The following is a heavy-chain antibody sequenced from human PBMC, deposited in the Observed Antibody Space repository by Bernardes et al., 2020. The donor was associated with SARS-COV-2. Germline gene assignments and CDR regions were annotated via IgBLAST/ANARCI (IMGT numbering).Heavy chain of an antibody. CDR1: GFIFSNYA. CDR3: VRDWGGGGR. CDR2: ISSDGGTT. Sequence: GGSLRLFCSASGFIFSNYAMHWVRKAPGKGLEYVSVISSDGGTTYYADSVKARFTISRDNSKNTLYLQMSSLRAEDTGVYYCVRDWGGGGRWGQGTLVTVSS. D-gene: IGHD2-21*01. V-gene: IGHV3-64D*08. J-gene: IGHJ4*02.